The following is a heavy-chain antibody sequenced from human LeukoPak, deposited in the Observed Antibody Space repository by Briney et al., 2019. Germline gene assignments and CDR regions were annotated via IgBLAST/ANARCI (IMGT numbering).Heavy chain of an antibody. D-gene: IGHD6-13*01. CDR3: AKDPVPSSYYYHGMDV. Sequence: PGGSLRLSCAASGFTFDDYAMHWVRQGPGKGLEWVSGISWNSGSKGYADSVKGRFTISRDNAKNSLYLQMNSLRAEDTALYYCAKDPVPSSYYYHGMDVWGQGTTVTVSS. J-gene: IGHJ6*02. V-gene: IGHV3-9*01. CDR2: ISWNSGSK. CDR1: GFTFDDYA.